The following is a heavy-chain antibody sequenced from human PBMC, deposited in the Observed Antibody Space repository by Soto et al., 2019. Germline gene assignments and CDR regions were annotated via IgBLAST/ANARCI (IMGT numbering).Heavy chain of an antibody. J-gene: IGHJ4*02. D-gene: IGHD5-12*01. CDR1: GYTFTSYA. V-gene: IGHV1-3*01. CDR3: ARGPFRWLHILRGMEFVDY. CDR2: INAGNGNT. Sequence: ASVKVSCKASGYTFTSYAMHWVRQAPGQRLDWMGWINAGNGNTKYPQKFQGRVTITRDTSASTAYMELSSLRSEDTAVYYCARGPFRWLHILRGMEFVDYWGQGTLVTVSS.